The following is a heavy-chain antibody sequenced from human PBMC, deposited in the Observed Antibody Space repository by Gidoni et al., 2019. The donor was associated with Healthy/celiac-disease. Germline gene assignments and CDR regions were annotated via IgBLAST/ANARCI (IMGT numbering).Heavy chain of an antibody. CDR2: ISGSGGST. J-gene: IGHJ4*02. CDR1: GFTFSSYA. V-gene: IGHV3-23*01. CDR3: AKETLVHGSGSYYSPDY. Sequence: EVQLLESGGGLVQPGGSLRLSCAASGFTFSSYAMSWVRQAPGKGLEWVSAISGSGGSTYYADSVKGRFTISRDNSKNTLYLQMNSLRAEDTAVYYCAKETLVHGSGSYYSPDYWGQGTLVTVSS. D-gene: IGHD3-10*01.